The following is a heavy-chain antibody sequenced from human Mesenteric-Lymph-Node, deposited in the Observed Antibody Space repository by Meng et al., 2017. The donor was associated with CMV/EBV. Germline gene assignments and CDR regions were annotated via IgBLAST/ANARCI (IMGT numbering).Heavy chain of an antibody. CDR3: ARVMRYDVWGGLYGMDV. V-gene: IGHV3-74*01. Sequence: GESLKISCAASGFTFSDYWMHWVRQAPGKGLVWVSRISSDGGSTSNADSVKGRFTISRDNAKNTLYLQMNSLRAEDTAVYFCARVMRYDVWGGLYGMDVWGQGTTVTVSS. D-gene: IGHD3-3*01. CDR1: GFTFSDYW. J-gene: IGHJ6*02. CDR2: ISSDGGST.